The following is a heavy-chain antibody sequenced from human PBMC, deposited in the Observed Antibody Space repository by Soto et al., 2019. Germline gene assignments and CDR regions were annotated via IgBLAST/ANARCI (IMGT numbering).Heavy chain of an antibody. Sequence: QVQLVESGGGVVQPGRSLRLSCAASGFTFSSYGMHWVRQAPGKGLEWVAVISYDGSNKYYADSVKGRFTISRDNSKNTLYLQMNSLRAEDTAVYYCAQDLPMVHYYYYYGMDVWGQGTTVTVSS. D-gene: IGHD3-10*01. CDR2: ISYDGSNK. CDR3: AQDLPMVHYYYYYGMDV. CDR1: GFTFSSYG. V-gene: IGHV3-30*18. J-gene: IGHJ6*02.